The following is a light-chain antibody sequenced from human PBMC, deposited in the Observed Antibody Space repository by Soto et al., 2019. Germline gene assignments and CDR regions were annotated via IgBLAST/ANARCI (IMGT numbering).Light chain of an antibody. CDR2: DAS. CDR3: QQYSTYPWT. J-gene: IGKJ1*01. Sequence: IQLTQSPASLSASVGDRVTITCRASQGISSYLGWYQQKPGKAPNLLIYDASTLHSGVPSRFSGGGSATEFTLTISSLQPDDFATYYCQQYSTYPWTFGQGTKVDI. CDR1: QGISSY. V-gene: IGKV1-9*01.